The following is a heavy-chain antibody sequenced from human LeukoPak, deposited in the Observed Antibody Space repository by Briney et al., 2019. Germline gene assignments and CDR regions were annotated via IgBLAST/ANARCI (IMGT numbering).Heavy chain of an antibody. J-gene: IGHJ4*02. D-gene: IGHD1-26*01. Sequence: SETLSLTCTVSGGSISYYYGSWIRQPPAKGLEWMGFFSYSGSTKYNPSLKSRVTMSVDTSKNQFSLKLSSVTAADTAVYYCARMYSGTSYYSDYWGQGSLVTVSS. V-gene: IGHV4-59*01. CDR3: ARMYSGTSYYSDY. CDR1: GGSISYYY. CDR2: FSYSGST.